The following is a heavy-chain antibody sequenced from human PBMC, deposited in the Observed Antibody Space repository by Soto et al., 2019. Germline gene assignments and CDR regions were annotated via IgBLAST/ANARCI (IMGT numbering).Heavy chain of an antibody. V-gene: IGHV4-39*01. Sequence: SETLSLTCTVSGGSISSSSYYWGWIRQPPGKGLEWIGSIYYSGSTYYNPSLKSRVTISVDTSKNQFSLRLSSVTAADTAVYYCASDSGSYYTNFDYWGQGTLVTVSS. D-gene: IGHD3-10*01. J-gene: IGHJ4*02. CDR3: ASDSGSYYTNFDY. CDR2: IYYSGST. CDR1: GGSISSSSYY.